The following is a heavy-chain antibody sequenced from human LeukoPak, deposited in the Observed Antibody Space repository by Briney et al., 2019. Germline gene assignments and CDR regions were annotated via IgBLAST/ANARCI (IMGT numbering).Heavy chain of an antibody. Sequence: SETLSLTCAVSGGSISSQNWWTWVRQPPGKGPEWIGEIFHTETTNYNPSLKSRVTISLDKSKNQFSLKLSSVTAADTAVYYCASIDVYSYGPGGYYFDYWGQGTLVTVSS. V-gene: IGHV4-4*02. CDR3: ASIDVYSYGPGGYYFDY. CDR2: IFHTETT. CDR1: GGSISSQNW. D-gene: IGHD5-18*01. J-gene: IGHJ4*02.